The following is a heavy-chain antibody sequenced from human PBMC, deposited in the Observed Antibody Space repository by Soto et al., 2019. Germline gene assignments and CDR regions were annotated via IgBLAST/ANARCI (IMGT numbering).Heavy chain of an antibody. CDR3: ASRVYADFDV. Sequence: QVPLVQSGAEVMKPGASVKVSCKASGFTSTRYSVHWVRQAPGQGPEWMGRINPNNGGTNYAQEFQGRVTMTRDTSTTTVYMDLSSLRSEDTAVYYCASRVYADFDVWDKGTTVTVS. D-gene: IGHD3-16*01. CDR1: GFTSTRYS. V-gene: IGHV1-46*01. CDR2: INPNNGGT. J-gene: IGHJ6*03.